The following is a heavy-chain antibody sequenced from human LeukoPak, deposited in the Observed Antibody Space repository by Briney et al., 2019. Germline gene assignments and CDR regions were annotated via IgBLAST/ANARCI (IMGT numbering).Heavy chain of an antibody. CDR2: IYPGDSDT. Sequence: GESLKISCKGSGYSFTSYWIGWVRQMPGKGLEWMGIIYPGDSDTRYSPSFQGQVTISADKSISTAYLQWSSLKASDTAMYYCARLVTMIVGGDAFDIWGQGTIVTVSS. CDR1: GYSFTSYW. D-gene: IGHD3-22*01. J-gene: IGHJ3*02. V-gene: IGHV5-51*01. CDR3: ARLVTMIVGGDAFDI.